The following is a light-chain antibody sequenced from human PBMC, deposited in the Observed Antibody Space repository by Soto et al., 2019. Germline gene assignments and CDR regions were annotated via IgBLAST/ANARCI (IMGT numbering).Light chain of an antibody. V-gene: IGLV2-14*01. J-gene: IGLJ1*01. CDR2: EVS. CDR1: SSDVGAYNL. CDR3: TSYEGGGKYV. Sequence: QSVLTQPGSVSGSPGQSVTISFTGTSSDVGAYNLVSWYQQYPGKAPKLMIYEVSNRPSGVSNRFSGSKSGNTASLTISGLQAEDEADYFCCTSYEGGGKYVFGTGTKVTVL.